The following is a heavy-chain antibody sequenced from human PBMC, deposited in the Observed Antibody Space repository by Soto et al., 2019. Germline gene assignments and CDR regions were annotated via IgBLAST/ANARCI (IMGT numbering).Heavy chain of an antibody. Sequence: SETLSLTCTVSGGSISSGGYYWSWIRQHPGKGLEWIGYIYYSGSTYYNPSLKSRVTISVDTSKNQFSLKLSSVTAADTAVYYCARDPRNAMYYYYYGMDVWGQGTTVTVS. V-gene: IGHV4-31*03. J-gene: IGHJ6*02. CDR2: IYYSGST. CDR3: ARDPRNAMYYYYYGMDV. D-gene: IGHD2-2*01. CDR1: GGSISSGGYY.